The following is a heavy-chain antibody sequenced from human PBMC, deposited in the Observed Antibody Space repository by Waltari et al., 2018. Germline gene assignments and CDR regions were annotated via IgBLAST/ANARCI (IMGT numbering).Heavy chain of an antibody. D-gene: IGHD3-3*01. CDR3: AKGRGSKLDFIDGFDI. CDR2: ISGTSDKT. CDR1: GFTFSSYA. V-gene: IGHV3-23*01. J-gene: IGHJ3*02. Sequence: EVQLLESGGGLVQPGGSLRLSCAASGFTFSSYAMSWVRQAPGKGLEWVSSISGTSDKTYYADSVKGRFTISRDNSKNTLYLQINSLRADDTAVYYCAKGRGSKLDFIDGFDIWGQGTMVTVSP.